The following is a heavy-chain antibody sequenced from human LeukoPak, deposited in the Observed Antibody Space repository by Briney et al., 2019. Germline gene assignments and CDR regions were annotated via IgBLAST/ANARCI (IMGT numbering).Heavy chain of an antibody. CDR1: GFTFGSYW. J-gene: IGHJ6*02. D-gene: IGHD2-21*01. Sequence: PGESLRLSCAASGFTFGSYWMTWVRQAPGKGLEWVANIRHDGSAKNYVDSVKGRFTISRDNAKNSLYLQMNSLRAEDTAVYYCARVWYGMDVWGQGTTVTVSS. CDR3: ARVWYGMDV. CDR2: IRHDGSAK. V-gene: IGHV3-7*02.